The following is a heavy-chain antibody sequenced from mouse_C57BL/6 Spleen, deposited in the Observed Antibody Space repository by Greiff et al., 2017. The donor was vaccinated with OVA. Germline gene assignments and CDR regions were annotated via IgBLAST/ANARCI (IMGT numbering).Heavy chain of an antibody. CDR2: ISDGGSYT. Sequence: DVHLVESGGGLVKPGGSLKLSCAASGFTFSSYAMSWVRQTPEKRLEWVATISDGGSYTYYPDNVKGRFTISRDNAKNNLYLQMSHLKSEDTAMYYCARVGDGSAWFAYWGQGTLVTVSA. D-gene: IGHD2-3*01. J-gene: IGHJ3*01. V-gene: IGHV5-4*01. CDR3: ARVGDGSAWFAY. CDR1: GFTFSSYA.